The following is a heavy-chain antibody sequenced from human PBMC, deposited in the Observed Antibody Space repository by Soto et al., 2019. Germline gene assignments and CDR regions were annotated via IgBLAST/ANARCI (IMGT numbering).Heavy chain of an antibody. CDR3: AKDPRYYDILTGYSYYFDY. V-gene: IGHV3-30*18. D-gene: IGHD3-9*01. CDR1: GVTFSSYG. Sequence: GGSLRLSCAAAGVTFSSYGMHWVRQAPGKGLEWVAVISYDGSNKYYADSVKGRFTISRDNSKNTLYLQMNSLRAEDTAVYYCAKDPRYYDILTGYSYYFDYWGQGTLVTAPQ. CDR2: ISYDGSNK. J-gene: IGHJ4*02.